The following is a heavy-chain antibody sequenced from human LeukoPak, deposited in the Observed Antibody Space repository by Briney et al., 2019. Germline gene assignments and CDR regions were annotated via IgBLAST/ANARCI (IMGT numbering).Heavy chain of an antibody. CDR1: GFTVSSNY. D-gene: IGHD4-17*01. CDR3: ARDGDYDWYFDL. CDR2: IYSGGST. Sequence: GGSLRLSCAASGFTVSSNYMSWVRQPPGKGLEWVSVIYSGGSTYYADSVKGRFTISRDNSKNTLYLQMNSLRAEDTAVYYCARDGDYDWYFDLWGRGTLVTVSS. J-gene: IGHJ2*01. V-gene: IGHV3-53*01.